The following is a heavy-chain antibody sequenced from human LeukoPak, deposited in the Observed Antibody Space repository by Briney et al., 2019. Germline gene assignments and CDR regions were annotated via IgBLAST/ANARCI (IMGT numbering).Heavy chain of an antibody. CDR3: AREGPGGYCRSTSCYHFDY. CDR2: IWYDGSNK. V-gene: IGHV3-33*01. CDR1: GFTFSSYG. Sequence: GGSLRLSCAASGFTFSSYGMHWVRQAPGKGLERVAVIWYDGSNKYYADSVKGRFTISRDNSKNTLYLQMNSLRAEDTAVYYCAREGPGGYCRSTSCYHFDYWGQGTLVTVSS. D-gene: IGHD2-2*01. J-gene: IGHJ4*02.